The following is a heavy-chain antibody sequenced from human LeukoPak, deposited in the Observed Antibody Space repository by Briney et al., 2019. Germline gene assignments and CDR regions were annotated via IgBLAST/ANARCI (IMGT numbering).Heavy chain of an antibody. CDR2: ISDSGRAT. J-gene: IGHJ4*02. Sequence: PGGSLRLSCAASGFTFSDYYMSWIRQAPGKGLEWVSGISDSGRATYYTDSVKGRCTISRDNSKNTVNLQLNNVRAEDTALYFCARHDSFIPFWGQGMQVTVSS. CDR1: GFTFSDYY. CDR3: ARHDSFIPF. V-gene: IGHV3-23*01. D-gene: IGHD5-18*01.